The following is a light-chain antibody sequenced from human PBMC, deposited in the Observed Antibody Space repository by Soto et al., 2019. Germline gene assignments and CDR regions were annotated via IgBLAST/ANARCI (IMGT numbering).Light chain of an antibody. CDR1: NSNIGNYY. CDR2: END. V-gene: IGLV1-51*02. CDR3: GTWDSSLSIFV. J-gene: IGLJ1*01. Sequence: QSVLTQPPSVSAAPGQKVTMSCSGGNSNIGNYYVSWHQQLPGTAPKLLIYENDKRPSGIPDRFSGSKSGTSATLGITGLQTGDEADYYCGTWDSSLSIFVFGTGTKLTVL.